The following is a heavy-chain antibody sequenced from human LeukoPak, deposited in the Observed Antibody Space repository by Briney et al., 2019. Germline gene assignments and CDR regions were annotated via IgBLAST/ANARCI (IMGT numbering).Heavy chain of an antibody. CDR2: INHSGST. V-gene: IGHV4-34*01. Sequence: SETLSLTCAVYGGSFSGYYWSWIRQPPGKGLEWIGEINHSGSTNYNPSLKSRVTISVDTSKNQFSLKLSSVTAADTAVYYCARLRGSASRRHSIAAAGKGPTATYYYYYYMDVWGKGTTVTVSS. CDR1: GGSFSGYY. D-gene: IGHD6-13*01. CDR3: ARLRGSASRRHSIAAAGKGPTATYYYYYYMDV. J-gene: IGHJ6*03.